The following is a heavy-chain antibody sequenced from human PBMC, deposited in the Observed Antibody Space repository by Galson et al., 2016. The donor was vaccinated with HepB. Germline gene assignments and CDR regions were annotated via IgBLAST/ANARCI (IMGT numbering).Heavy chain of an antibody. Sequence: ETLSLTCTVSGGSISSYYWTWIRQPPGKGLEWIGYIDSTGSAKYNPSLKSRVTISVDTSNKQFSLKLISVTAADTALYYCARGYRSGWYGELGYWGQGTLVTVSS. CDR2: IDSTGSA. D-gene: IGHD6-19*01. CDR1: GGSISSYY. CDR3: ARGYRSGWYGELGY. J-gene: IGHJ4*02. V-gene: IGHV4-59*01.